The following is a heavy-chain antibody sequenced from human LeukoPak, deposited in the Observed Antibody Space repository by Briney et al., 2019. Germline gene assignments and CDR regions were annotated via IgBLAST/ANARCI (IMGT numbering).Heavy chain of an antibody. V-gene: IGHV3-30*18. CDR1: GFTFSSYG. CDR3: AKDLCSGGSCPGDY. J-gene: IGHJ4*02. D-gene: IGHD2-15*01. Sequence: PGGSLRLSCAASGFTFSSYGMHWVRQAPGKGLEWVAVISYDGSNKYYADSVKGRFTISRDNSKNTLYLQTNSLRAEDTAVYYCAKDLCSGGSCPGDYWGQGTLVTVSS. CDR2: ISYDGSNK.